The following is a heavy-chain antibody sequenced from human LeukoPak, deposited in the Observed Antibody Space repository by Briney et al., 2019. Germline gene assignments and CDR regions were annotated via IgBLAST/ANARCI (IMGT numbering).Heavy chain of an antibody. CDR2: IYYRRST. J-gene: IGHJ4*01. D-gene: IGHD3-22*01. Sequence: PSETLSLTCTVSGGPISSYYWSWIRQPPAKGLEGIGYIYYRRSTNYNPSLKSRATISVDTYNNQFSLQLSAVTAPDTAGHYCARVIGPRRYYDSSGAKDYWGQGTLVTVSS. CDR1: GGPISSYY. CDR3: ARVIGPRRYYDSSGAKDY. V-gene: IGHV4-59*12.